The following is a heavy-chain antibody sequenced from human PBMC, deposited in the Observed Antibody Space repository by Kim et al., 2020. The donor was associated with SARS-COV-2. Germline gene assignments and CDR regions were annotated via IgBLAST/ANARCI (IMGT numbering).Heavy chain of an antibody. Sequence: GGSLRLSCAASGFTFDDYAMHWVRQAPGKGLEWVSGISWNSGSIGYADSVKGRFTISRDNAKNSLYLQMNSLRAEDTALYYCAKDITVVSSGPPDAFDIWGQGTMVTVSS. CDR2: ISWNSGSI. CDR3: AKDITVVSSGPPDAFDI. CDR1: GFTFDDYA. J-gene: IGHJ3*02. V-gene: IGHV3-9*01. D-gene: IGHD3-22*01.